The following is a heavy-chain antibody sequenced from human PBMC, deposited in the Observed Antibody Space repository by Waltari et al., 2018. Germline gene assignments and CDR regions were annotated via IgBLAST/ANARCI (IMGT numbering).Heavy chain of an antibody. CDR3: ARDWNGDAFQGHLDY. D-gene: IGHD4-17*01. J-gene: IGHJ4*02. V-gene: IGHV3-33*01. CDR1: GFIFSNFG. CDR2: IWYDGSKT. Sequence: QVQMVESGGGVVQPGRSLRLSCAASGFIFSNFGMHWVRQAPGKGLEWVADIWYDGSKTFYADSVKGRFTISRDNSKNTLYLQMNSLRDEDTAVYYCARDWNGDAFQGHLDYWGQGTLVTVSS.